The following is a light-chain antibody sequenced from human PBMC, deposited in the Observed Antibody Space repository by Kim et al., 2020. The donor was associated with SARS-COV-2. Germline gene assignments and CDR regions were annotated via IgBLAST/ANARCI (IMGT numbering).Light chain of an antibody. CDR1: QGVGNTN. CDR3: QEYGDSAN. V-gene: IGKV3D-20*01. J-gene: IGKJ4*01. CDR2: DTY. Sequence: WSPRKRTPLPCGARQGVGNTNLGGYQQKPGRAPRLVIYDTYSRDSGIPERFSGRGSGTDFTLTIPSLEPEDFDVYYCQEYGDSANFGGGTKVDIK.